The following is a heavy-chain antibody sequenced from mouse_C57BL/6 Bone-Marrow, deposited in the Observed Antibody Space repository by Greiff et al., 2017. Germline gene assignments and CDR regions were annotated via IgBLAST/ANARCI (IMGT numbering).Heavy chain of an antibody. CDR3: AIGTTTVVATGYFDV. Sequence: QVHVKQPGAELVKPGASVKVSCKASGYTFTSYWMPWVKQRPGQGLEWIGRIHPSDNDTNYNQKFKGKATLTVDKSSSTAYMQLSSLSSEDSAVYYCAIGTTTVVATGYFDVWGTGTTVTVSS. CDR1: GYTFTSYW. V-gene: IGHV1-74*01. D-gene: IGHD1-1*01. J-gene: IGHJ1*03. CDR2: IHPSDNDT.